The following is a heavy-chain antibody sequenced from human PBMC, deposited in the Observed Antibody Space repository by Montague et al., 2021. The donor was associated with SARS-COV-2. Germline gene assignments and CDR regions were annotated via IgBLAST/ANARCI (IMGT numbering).Heavy chain of an antibody. J-gene: IGHJ4*02. Sequence: SETLSLTCTVSGGLSNTDPSNSDFWSWIRQTPGKELEWIGWIHYNGYTNYNPSLKSRVTISIDTSKRYFSLRLNFLTATDTAVYYCARGHIFGPGARGFENWGQGTLVTVAS. CDR1: GGLSNTDPSNSDF. CDR3: ARGHIFGPGARGFEN. V-gene: IGHV4-61*03. CDR2: IHYNGYT. D-gene: IGHD1-26*01.